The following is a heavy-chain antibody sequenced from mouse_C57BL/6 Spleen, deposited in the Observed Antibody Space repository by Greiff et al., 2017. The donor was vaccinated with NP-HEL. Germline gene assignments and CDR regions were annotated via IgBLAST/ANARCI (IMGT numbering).Heavy chain of an antibody. J-gene: IGHJ3*01. V-gene: IGHV1-26*01. Sequence: EVQLQQSGPELVKPGASVKISCKASGYTFTDYYMNWVKQSHGKSLEWIGDINPNNGGTSYNQKFKGKATLTVDKSSSTAYMERRSLTSEDSAVYYCARSNYLWFAYWGQGTRVTVSA. CDR3: ARSNYLWFAY. CDR2: INPNNGGT. D-gene: IGHD2-5*01. CDR1: GYTFTDYY.